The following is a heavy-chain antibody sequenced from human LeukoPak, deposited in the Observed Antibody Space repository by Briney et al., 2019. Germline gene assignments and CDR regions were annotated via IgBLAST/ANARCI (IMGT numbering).Heavy chain of an antibody. D-gene: IGHD3-10*01. CDR2: IINSGST. CDR3: ARGALPRLLWFGEPCWFDP. V-gene: IGHV4-34*01. J-gene: IGHJ5*02. CDR1: RGSFSGCY. Sequence: WETLSLTCAVYRGSFSGCYWRWIRQPPGKGLEWIGEIINSGSTNYNPFIKSRVTISVDTSKNQFSLKLSSVTAADTAVYYCARGALPRLLWFGEPCWFDPWGQGTLVTVSS.